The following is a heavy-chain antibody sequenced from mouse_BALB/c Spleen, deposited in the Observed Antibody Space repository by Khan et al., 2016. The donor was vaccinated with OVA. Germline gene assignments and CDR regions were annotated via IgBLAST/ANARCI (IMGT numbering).Heavy chain of an antibody. CDR2: INPHIGET. D-gene: IGHD1-1*01. V-gene: IGHV1-20*02. CDR3: TRIYRSDFDY. J-gene: IGHJ2*01. CDR1: GYSFTGYF. Sequence: LQQSGPELVRPGASVKISCKASGYSFTGYFMNWVMQSHGKSLEWIGRINPHIGETFYNQRFKDKATLTVDESSNTAHMELRSLASEDSAVYYCTRIYRSDFDYWGQGTTLTVSS.